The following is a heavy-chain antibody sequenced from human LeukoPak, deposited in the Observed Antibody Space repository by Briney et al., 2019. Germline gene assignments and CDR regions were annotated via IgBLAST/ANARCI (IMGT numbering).Heavy chain of an antibody. J-gene: IGHJ4*02. Sequence: SETLSPTCTVSGGSISSYYWSWIRQPPGKGLEWIGYIYYSGSTNYNPSLKSRVTISVDTSKNQFSLKLSSVTAADTAVYYCAREGYDILTGYSYLDYWGQGTLVTVSS. D-gene: IGHD3-9*01. CDR1: GGSISSYY. V-gene: IGHV4-59*01. CDR3: AREGYDILTGYSYLDY. CDR2: IYYSGST.